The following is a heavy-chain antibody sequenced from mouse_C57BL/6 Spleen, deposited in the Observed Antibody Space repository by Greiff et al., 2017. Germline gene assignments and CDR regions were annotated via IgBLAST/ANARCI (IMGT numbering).Heavy chain of an antibody. D-gene: IGHD1-1*01. V-gene: IGHV1-63*01. CDR3: ARYDTTVEGAMDY. Sequence: VQLQQSGAELVRPGTSVKMSCKASGYTFTNYWIGWAKQRPGHGLEWIGDIYPGGGYTNYNEKFKGKATLTADKSSSTAYMQFSSLTSEDSAIYYCARYDTTVEGAMDYWGQGTSVTVSS. J-gene: IGHJ4*01. CDR1: GYTFTNYW. CDR2: IYPGGGYT.